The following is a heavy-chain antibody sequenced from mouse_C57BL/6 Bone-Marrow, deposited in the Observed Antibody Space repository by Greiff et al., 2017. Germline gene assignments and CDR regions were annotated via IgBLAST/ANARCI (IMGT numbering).Heavy chain of an antibody. CDR1: GFTFSSYG. J-gene: IGHJ3*01. CDR2: ISSGGSYT. CDR3: ARPSYGGDYGFAY. V-gene: IGHV5-6*01. D-gene: IGHD2-3*01. Sequence: EVQLVESGGDLVKPGGSLKLSCAASGFTFSSYGMSWVRQTPDKRLEWVATISSGGSYTYYPDSVKGRFTIARDNAKNTVYLQMSRLKSEDTAMYYCARPSYGGDYGFAYWGQGTLVTVSA.